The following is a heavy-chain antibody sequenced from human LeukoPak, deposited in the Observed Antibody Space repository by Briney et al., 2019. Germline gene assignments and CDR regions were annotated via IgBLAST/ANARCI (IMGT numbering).Heavy chain of an antibody. D-gene: IGHD3-22*01. CDR3: TTTPYYYDSGGRTHAFDI. CDR1: GFTFSHAW. Sequence: GGSLRLPYAASGFTFSHAWMSWVRQAPGKGLEWVGRIKSKIDGGTTDYAAPVKGRFTISRDDSKNTLYLQMNSLKTEDTAVYYCTTTPYYYDSGGRTHAFDIWGQGTMVTVSS. V-gene: IGHV3-15*01. J-gene: IGHJ3*02. CDR2: IKSKIDGGTT.